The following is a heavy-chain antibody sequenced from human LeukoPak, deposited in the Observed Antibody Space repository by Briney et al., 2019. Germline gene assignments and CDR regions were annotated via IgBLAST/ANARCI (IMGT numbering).Heavy chain of an antibody. J-gene: IGHJ3*01. Sequence: SESLSLTCAVSGVSISTYYRAWIRQPPGKGLEWVGYIHTSGSNNQYPSLKSRVTISQDKSKNHFSLRPTSVTAADPAVYYCARPCPAVHLGAFDLWGQGTMVSVSS. CDR2: IHTSGSN. CDR3: ARPCPAVHLGAFDL. CDR1: GVSISTYY. V-gene: IGHV4-4*08. D-gene: IGHD3-3*01.